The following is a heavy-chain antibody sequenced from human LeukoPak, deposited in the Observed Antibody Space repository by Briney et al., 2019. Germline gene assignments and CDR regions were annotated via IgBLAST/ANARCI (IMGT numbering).Heavy chain of an antibody. J-gene: IGHJ4*02. CDR1: GFSFNTYA. D-gene: IGHD3-3*01. CDR3: AKDPDYDFWSGYSTSFDY. CDR2: ISGSGSST. Sequence: GGSLRLSCASSGFSFNTYAMSWVRQAPGKGLEWVSTISGSGSSTYYADSVKGRFIISRDNSKNMLYVQMNSLRAEDTAIYYCAKDPDYDFWSGYSTSFDYWGQGTLVTVSS. V-gene: IGHV3-23*01.